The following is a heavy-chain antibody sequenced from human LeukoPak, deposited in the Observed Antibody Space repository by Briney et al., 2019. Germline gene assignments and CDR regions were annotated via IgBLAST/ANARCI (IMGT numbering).Heavy chain of an antibody. CDR3: ARERGTYEIDS. D-gene: IGHD1-26*01. CDR2: IYYSGST. Sequence: SETLSLTCTVSGGSISSYYWSWIRQPPGKGLEWIGYIYYSGSTNYNPSLKSRVTISVDTSKNQFSLQLNSVTPEDTAVYYCARERGTYEIDSWGQGTLVTVSS. V-gene: IGHV4-59*12. J-gene: IGHJ5*01. CDR1: GGSISSYY.